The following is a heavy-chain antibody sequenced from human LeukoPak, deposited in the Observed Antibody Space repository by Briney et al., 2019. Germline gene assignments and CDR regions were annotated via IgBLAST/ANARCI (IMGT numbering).Heavy chain of an antibody. CDR2: ISPYNGNT. CDR1: GYTFTGYY. D-gene: IGHD5-24*01. CDR3: ARDRADRWLQYN. V-gene: IGHV1-18*04. J-gene: IGHJ4*02. Sequence: ASVKVSCKASGYTFTGYYIHWVRQAPGQGLEWMGWISPYNGNTNYAQRLQGRVTMTTDTSTSTAYMELMSLRSDDTAVYYCARDRADRWLQYNWGQGTLVTVSS.